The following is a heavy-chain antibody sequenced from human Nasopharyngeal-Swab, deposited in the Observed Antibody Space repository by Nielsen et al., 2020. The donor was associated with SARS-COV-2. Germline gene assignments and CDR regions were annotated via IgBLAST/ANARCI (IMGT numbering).Heavy chain of an antibody. Sequence: SETLSLTCTVSGGSISSGDYYWSWIRQPPGKGLEWIGYIYYSGSTYYNPSLKSRVTIPVDTSKNQFSLKLSSVTAADTAVYYCARVPLELVGAYYSYHMDVWGKGTTVIVSS. CDR3: ARVPLELVGAYYSYHMDV. D-gene: IGHD6-6*01. CDR1: GGSISSGDYY. CDR2: IYYSGST. V-gene: IGHV4-30-4*02. J-gene: IGHJ6*03.